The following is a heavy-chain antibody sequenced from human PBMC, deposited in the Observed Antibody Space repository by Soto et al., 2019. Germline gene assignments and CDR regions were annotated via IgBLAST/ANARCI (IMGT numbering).Heavy chain of an antibody. V-gene: IGHV5-51*01. Sequence: GESLKLSCKGSGYSFTSYWIGWVRQMPGKGLEWMGIIYPGDSDSRYSPSFQGQVTFSADKSISTAYLQWSSLKASDTAMYFCMRYSYGLDYWGQGTLVTVSS. J-gene: IGHJ4*02. CDR1: GYSFTSYW. CDR2: IYPGDSDS. D-gene: IGHD5-18*01. CDR3: MRYSYGLDY.